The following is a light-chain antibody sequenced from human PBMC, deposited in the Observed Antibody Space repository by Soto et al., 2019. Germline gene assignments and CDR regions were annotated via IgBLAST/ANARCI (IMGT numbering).Light chain of an antibody. V-gene: IGKV3-20*01. CDR1: QSVSRSF. J-gene: IGKJ4*01. Sequence: IVLAQSPCTLSLSPGERATLSCRASQSVSRSFLAWYQQKSGQAPRLLIYGASTRATGIPDRFSGSGSGTDFTLTISRLEPADFEVYFCQQFGSSPLTFGGGTKVDIK. CDR3: QQFGSSPLT. CDR2: GAS.